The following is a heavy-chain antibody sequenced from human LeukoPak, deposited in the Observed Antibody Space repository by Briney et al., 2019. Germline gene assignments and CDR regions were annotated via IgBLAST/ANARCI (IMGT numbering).Heavy chain of an antibody. D-gene: IGHD2-2*01. CDR2: IDSESRT. V-gene: IGHV3-53*05. J-gene: IGHJ4*02. CDR3: ARDGCSLTSCFEN. Sequence: GGSLRLSCAASGFTFSSYAMSWVRQAPGKGLEWVSLIDSESRTFYADSVKGRFTISGDSSQSTLYLQMNSLRVEDTAVYYCARDGCSLTSCFENWGQGTLVTVSS. CDR1: GFTFSSYA.